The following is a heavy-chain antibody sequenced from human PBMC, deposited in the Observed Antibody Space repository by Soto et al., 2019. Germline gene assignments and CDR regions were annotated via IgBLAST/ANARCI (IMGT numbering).Heavy chain of an antibody. CDR3: ARDRGPAGYSSSWYYFDY. D-gene: IGHD6-13*01. V-gene: IGHV6-1*01. Sequence: QVQLQQSGPGLVKPSQTLSLTCAISGDSVSSNSAAWNWIRQSPSRGLEWLGRTYYRSKWYNDYAVSVTSRITINPDTSKNQFSLQLNSVTPEDTAVYYCARDRGPAGYSSSWYYFDYWGQGTLVTVSS. CDR1: GDSVSSNSAA. CDR2: TYYRSKWYN. J-gene: IGHJ4*02.